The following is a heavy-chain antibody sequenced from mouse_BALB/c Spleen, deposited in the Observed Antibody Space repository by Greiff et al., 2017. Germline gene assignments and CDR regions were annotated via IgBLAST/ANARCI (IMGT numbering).Heavy chain of an antibody. Sequence: QVQLKESGADLAKPGASVKMSCKASGYTFTSYWMHWVKQRPGQGLEWIGYINPSTGYTEYNQKFKDKATLTSDKSSSTAYMQLSSLTSEDSAVYYCARWADYGNFPWGQGTLVTVSA. CDR3: ARWADYGNFP. CDR2: INPSTGYT. V-gene: IGHV1-7*01. J-gene: IGHJ3*01. D-gene: IGHD2-1*01. CDR1: GYTFTSYW.